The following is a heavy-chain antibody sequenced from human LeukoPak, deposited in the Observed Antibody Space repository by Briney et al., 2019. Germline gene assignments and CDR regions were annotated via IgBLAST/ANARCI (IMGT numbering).Heavy chain of an antibody. CDR3: ARQLAGLAPPGFIDS. CDR1: GGSISNYH. J-gene: IGHJ4*02. V-gene: IGHV4-59*08. D-gene: IGHD3-3*02. CDR2: IYYGGST. Sequence: KPSETLSLTCTVSGGSISNYHWSWIRQSPGKGLEWIGYIYYGGSTDYSPSLKSRATISLDTSKNQFSLHLTSVTAADTAVYYCARQLAGLAPPGFIDSWGQGTLVTVSS.